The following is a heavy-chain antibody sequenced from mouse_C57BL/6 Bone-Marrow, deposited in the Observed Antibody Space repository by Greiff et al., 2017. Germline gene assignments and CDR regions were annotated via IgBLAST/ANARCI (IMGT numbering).Heavy chain of an antibody. CDR2: IYPGDGAT. Sequence: QVQLQQSGPELVKPGASVKISCKASGYAFSSSWMNWVKQRPGKGLVWIGRIYPGDGATNYNGKFKGKATLTADKSSSTAYMQLSSLTSEDSAVYFCARSDYDYWGQGTTLTVSS. CDR3: ARSDYDY. CDR1: GYAFSSSW. V-gene: IGHV1-82*01. J-gene: IGHJ2*01.